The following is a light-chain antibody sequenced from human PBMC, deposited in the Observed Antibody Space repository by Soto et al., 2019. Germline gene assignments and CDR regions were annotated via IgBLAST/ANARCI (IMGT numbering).Light chain of an antibody. CDR1: QSVGSY. V-gene: IGKV3-11*01. CDR2: DAS. CDR3: QQRSNWPRT. Sequence: EIVLTQSPGTLSLSPGERATLTCRASQSVGSYLGWYQQKPGQAPRLLIYDASNRATGIPARFSGSVSGTDFTLTISSLEPEDFAVYYCQQRSNWPRTFGQGTKVEIK. J-gene: IGKJ1*01.